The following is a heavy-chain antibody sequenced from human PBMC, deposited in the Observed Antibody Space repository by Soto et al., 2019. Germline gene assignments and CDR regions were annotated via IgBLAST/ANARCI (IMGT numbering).Heavy chain of an antibody. CDR3: EREGRSQEQIDY. CDR2: VYFTGGT. J-gene: IGHJ4*02. Sequence: PSEPLSLTCTVSGGSVSSGVYYWSWIRQPTGKGLEWIGYVYFTGGTNYNPSLKSRATISVDTAKDQFSLRLSSVTAADTAVYHSEREGRSQEQIDYWGQGTQVTVSS. CDR1: GGSVSSGVYY. V-gene: IGHV4-61*08.